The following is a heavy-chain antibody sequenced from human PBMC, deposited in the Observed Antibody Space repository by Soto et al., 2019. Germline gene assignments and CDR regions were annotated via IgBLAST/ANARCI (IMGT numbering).Heavy chain of an antibody. V-gene: IGHV6-1*01. CDR2: TYYRSKWYY. J-gene: IGHJ4*01. CDR1: GDSVSSNSAG. Sequence: QTRSVTCAITGDSVSSNSAGCSWVRQSPSRGLEWLGRTYYRSKWYYEYAVSVRGRITINPDTSKNQYSLQLNSVTPEDTAVYFCARGEQYSGRIFDYWGQGTLVTVYS. CDR3: ARGEQYSGRIFDY. D-gene: IGHD1-26*01.